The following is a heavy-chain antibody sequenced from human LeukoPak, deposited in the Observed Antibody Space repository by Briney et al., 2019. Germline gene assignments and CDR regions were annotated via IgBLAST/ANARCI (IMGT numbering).Heavy chain of an antibody. CDR1: GFIFSDHY. CDR3: AKTRPLDSSSWSHGDY. D-gene: IGHD6-13*01. Sequence: GESLRLSCAASGFIFSDHYMDWVRQVPGKGLEWVSAISGSGDSTYYGDSVKGRFTISRDNSKNTLYLQMNSLRAEDTAVYYCAKTRPLDSSSWSHGDYWGQGTLVTVSS. V-gene: IGHV3-23*01. CDR2: ISGSGDST. J-gene: IGHJ4*02.